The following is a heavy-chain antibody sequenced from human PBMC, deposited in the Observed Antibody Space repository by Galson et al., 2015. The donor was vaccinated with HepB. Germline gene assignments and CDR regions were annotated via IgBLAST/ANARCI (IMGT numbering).Heavy chain of an antibody. Sequence: SLRLSCAASGFTFSGSAMHWVRQASGKGLEWVGRIRSKANSYATAYAASVKGRFTISRDDSKNTAYLQMNSLKTEDTAVYYCTRLDPGIVGATTDLDAFDIWGQGTMVTVSS. CDR1: GFTFSGSA. CDR2: IRSKANSYAT. V-gene: IGHV3-73*01. J-gene: IGHJ3*02. CDR3: TRLDPGIVGATTDLDAFDI. D-gene: IGHD1-26*01.